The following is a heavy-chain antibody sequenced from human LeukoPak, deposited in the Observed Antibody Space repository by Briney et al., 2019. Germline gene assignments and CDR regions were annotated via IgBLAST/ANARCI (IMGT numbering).Heavy chain of an antibody. V-gene: IGHV4-34*01. CDR2: ITHSGST. J-gene: IGHJ4*02. CDR1: GGSFSGYY. Sequence: PSETLSLTCAVYGGSFSGYYWSWLRQPPGKGLEWIGEITHSGSTNYNPSLKSRVTISVDTSKNQFSLKLSSVTAADTAVYYCARGHPGGSSSLPPYYFDYWGQGTLVTVSS. D-gene: IGHD6-6*01. CDR3: ARGHPGGSSSLPPYYFDY.